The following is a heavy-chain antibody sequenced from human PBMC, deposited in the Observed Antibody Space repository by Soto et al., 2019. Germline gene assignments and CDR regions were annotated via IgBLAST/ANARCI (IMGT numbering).Heavy chain of an antibody. CDR3: ARDTWDYYYDSSGYYYYWFDP. V-gene: IGHV1-46*01. Sequence: ASVKVSCKASGYTFTTYFIHWVRQSPGQGLEWMGIINPTVHTTSYAQKLQGRVTMTTDTSTSTAYMELRSLRSDDTAVYYCARDTWDYYYDSSGYYYYWFDPWGQGTLVTVSS. CDR2: INPTVHTT. CDR1: GYTFTTYF. J-gene: IGHJ5*02. D-gene: IGHD3-22*01.